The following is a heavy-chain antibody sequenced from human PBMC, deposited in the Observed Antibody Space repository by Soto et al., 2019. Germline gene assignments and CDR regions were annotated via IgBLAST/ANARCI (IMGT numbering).Heavy chain of an antibody. CDR3: VRHSSNTVAPRALFDP. J-gene: IGHJ5*02. D-gene: IGHD6-6*01. Sequence: GESLKISCQDSGYGFTTKWISWVRQMPGKGLEWVGRVDPSDSYTDYSPSFRGHVIISVDRSVSTAYLEWSSLKASDSAIYYCVRHSSNTVAPRALFDPWGQGTLVTVYS. V-gene: IGHV5-10-1*01. CDR2: VDPSDSYT. CDR1: GYGFTTKW.